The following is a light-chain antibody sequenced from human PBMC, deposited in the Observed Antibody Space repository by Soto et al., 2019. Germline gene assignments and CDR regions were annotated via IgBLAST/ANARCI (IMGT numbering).Light chain of an antibody. Sequence: EIVMTQSPVTQSVSPGERATLSCRAGQNIHTNLAWYQQKPGQAPRLLFYGASTGATGLPARFSGSGSGTEFTRTINSLQAEYCAVYCCQIYYSWPSSFCQGTRRESK. CDR2: GAS. J-gene: IGKJ5*01. CDR1: QNIHTN. V-gene: IGKV3-15*01. CDR3: QIYYSWPSS.